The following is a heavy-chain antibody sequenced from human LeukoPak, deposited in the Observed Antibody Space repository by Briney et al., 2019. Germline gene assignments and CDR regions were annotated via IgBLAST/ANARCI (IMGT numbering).Heavy chain of an antibody. CDR3: AREGETITIFGVVIEYYFDY. J-gene: IGHJ4*02. CDR2: IKQDGSEK. Sequence: GGSLRLSCAASGFTFSSYWMSWVRQAPGKGLEWVANIKQDGSEKYYVDSVKGRFTISRDNAKNSLYLQMNSLRVEDTAVYYCAREGETITIFGVVIEYYFDYWGQGTLVTVSS. CDR1: GFTFSSYW. V-gene: IGHV3-7*01. D-gene: IGHD3-3*01.